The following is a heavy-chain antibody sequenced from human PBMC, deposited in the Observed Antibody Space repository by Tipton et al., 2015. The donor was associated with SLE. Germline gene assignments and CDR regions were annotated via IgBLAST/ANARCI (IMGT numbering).Heavy chain of an antibody. CDR1: GFIFSSYA. D-gene: IGHD3-3*01. CDR2: ISGSGGST. Sequence: GSLRLSCAASGFIFSSYAMSWVRQAPEKGLEWVSTISGSGGSTYYSDSVKGRFTISRDNSKNTLYLQMNSLRAEDTAVYYCARTTIFGVLDVWGQGTTVTVSS. V-gene: IGHV3-23*01. J-gene: IGHJ6*02. CDR3: ARTTIFGVLDV.